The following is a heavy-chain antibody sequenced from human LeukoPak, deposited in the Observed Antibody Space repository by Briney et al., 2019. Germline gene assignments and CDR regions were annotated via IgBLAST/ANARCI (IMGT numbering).Heavy chain of an antibody. CDR1: GGSISSSSYY. J-gene: IGHJ4*02. CDR2: IYYSGST. CDR3: ARTPSVYCSGGNCYPGHFDY. D-gene: IGHD2-15*01. V-gene: IGHV4-39*07. Sequence: SETLSLTCTVSGGSISSSSYYWGWIRQPPGKGLEWIGSIYYSGSTYYNPSLKSRVTISVDTSKNQFSLKLSSVTAADTAVYSCARTPSVYCSGGNCYPGHFDYWGQGTLVTVSS.